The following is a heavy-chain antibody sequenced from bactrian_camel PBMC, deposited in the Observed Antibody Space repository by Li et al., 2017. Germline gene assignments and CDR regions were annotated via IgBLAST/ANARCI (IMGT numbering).Heavy chain of an antibody. D-gene: IGHD8*01. CDR3: AKEDWSAPFGY. J-gene: IGHJ6*01. CDR2: IWREFGST. CDR1: GGTFSRYV. V-gene: IGHV3S10*01. Sequence: EVQLVESGGGLVQPGGSLRLSCKVSGGTFSRYVMDWVRQAPGKGLEWVSGIWREFGSTYYADSVKGRFTVSRDNAKNRVYLQLYSLETEDMAMYYCAKEDWSAPFGYWGQGTQVTVS.